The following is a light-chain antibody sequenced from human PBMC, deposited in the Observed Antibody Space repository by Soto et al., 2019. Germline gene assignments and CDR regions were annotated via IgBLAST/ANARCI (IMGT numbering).Light chain of an antibody. V-gene: IGLV1-44*01. J-gene: IGLJ2*01. CDR1: SSNIGSNT. CDR3: AAWDGSLNGVA. Sequence: QSVLTQPPSASGTPGQRVTISCAGSSSNIGSNTVNWYQQLPGTAPKLLIYSNKQRPSGVPDRISGSKSGTSASLAISGLQSEDEADYYCAAWDGSLNGVAFGGGTKLTVL. CDR2: SNK.